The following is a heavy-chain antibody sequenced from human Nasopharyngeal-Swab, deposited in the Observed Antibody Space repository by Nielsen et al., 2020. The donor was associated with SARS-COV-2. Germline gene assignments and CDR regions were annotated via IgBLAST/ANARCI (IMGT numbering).Heavy chain of an antibody. CDR2: FYSSGNT. D-gene: IGHD6-13*01. CDR3: ARSPYSINWYYFDY. V-gene: IGHV3-66*01. Sequence: GGSLGLSCAASGFTVSNNYMSWVRQAPGKGLEWVSVFYSSGNTYYADSVKGRFTISRDISKNTLYLQMNSLRAEDTAVYYCARSPYSINWYYFDYWGQGTLVTVSS. J-gene: IGHJ4*02. CDR1: GFTVSNNY.